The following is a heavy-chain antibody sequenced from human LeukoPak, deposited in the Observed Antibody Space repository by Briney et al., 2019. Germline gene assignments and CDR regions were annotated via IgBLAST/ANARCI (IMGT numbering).Heavy chain of an antibody. CDR1: GFTFSSYA. J-gene: IGHJ4*02. Sequence: PGRSLRLSCAASGFTFSSYAMHWVRQAPGKGLEWVAVISYDGSNKYYADSVKGRFTISRDNSKNTLYLQMNSLRAEDTAVYYCARDSGSYCPLTYYFDYWGQGTLVTVSS. D-gene: IGHD1-26*01. V-gene: IGHV3-30*04. CDR3: ARDSGSYCPLTYYFDY. CDR2: ISYDGSNK.